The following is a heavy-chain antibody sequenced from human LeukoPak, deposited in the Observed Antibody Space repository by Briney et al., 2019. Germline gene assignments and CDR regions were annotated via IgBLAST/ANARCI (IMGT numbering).Heavy chain of an antibody. D-gene: IGHD3-16*02. CDR3: ARREGYDYVWGSYRYLAPFDY. V-gene: IGHV4-34*01. CDR2: INHSGGT. J-gene: IGHJ4*02. CDR1: GGSFSGYY. Sequence: SEALSLTCAVYGGSFSGYYWSWIRQPPGKGLEWIGEINHSGGTNYNPSLKSRVTISVDTSKNQFSLKLSSVTAADTAVYYCARREGYDYVWGSYRYLAPFDYWGQGTLVTVSS.